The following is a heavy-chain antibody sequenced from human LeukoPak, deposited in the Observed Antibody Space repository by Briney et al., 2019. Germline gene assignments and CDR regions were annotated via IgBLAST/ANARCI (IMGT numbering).Heavy chain of an antibody. CDR1: GFTFDDYA. Sequence: PGGSLRLSCAASGFTFDDYAMHWVRQAPGKGLEWVSGISWNSGSIGYADSVKGRFTISRDNAKNTLYLQMNSLRAEDTAVYYCARVAAAAGNEAHYYYYGMDVWGQGTTVTVSS. CDR2: ISWNSGSI. J-gene: IGHJ6*02. CDR3: ARVAAAAGNEAHYYYYGMDV. D-gene: IGHD6-13*01. V-gene: IGHV3-9*01.